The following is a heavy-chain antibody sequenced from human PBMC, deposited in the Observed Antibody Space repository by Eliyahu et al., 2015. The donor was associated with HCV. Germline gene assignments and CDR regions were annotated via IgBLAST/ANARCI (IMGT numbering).Heavy chain of an antibody. CDR2: IVVDSGKT. V-gene: IGHV1-58*01. CDR1: GVTFSSSA. Sequence: QMQLVQSGPEVKKPGTSVKVSCKPSGVTFSSSAVQWVRQTRGQRLEWIGWIVVDSGKTNYAQKFQERVTISRDKSTNTAYLELSSLRPGDTAVYYCAADLGYCGTDCYTWAHLYFYYGMDVWGQGTTVTVSS. CDR3: AADLGYCGTDCYTWAHLYFYYGMDV. D-gene: IGHD2-21*01. J-gene: IGHJ6*02.